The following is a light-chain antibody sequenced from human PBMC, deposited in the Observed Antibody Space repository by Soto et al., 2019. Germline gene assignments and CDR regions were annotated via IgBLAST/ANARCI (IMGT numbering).Light chain of an antibody. CDR2: DTS. CDR1: HSVSSY. J-gene: IGKJ4*01. Sequence: ELALTQSPATLSLSPGERATLSSRASHSVSSYLACYQQKPGRAPRLLIYDTSKRATGIPARFSGSGSGTDFPLTISSLEHEDFAVYYCQQRDNWPWTFGGGTKVEIK. V-gene: IGKV3-11*01. CDR3: QQRDNWPWT.